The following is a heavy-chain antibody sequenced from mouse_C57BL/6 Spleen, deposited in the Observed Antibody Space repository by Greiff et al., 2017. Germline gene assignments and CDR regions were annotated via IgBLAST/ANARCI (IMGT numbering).Heavy chain of an antibody. CDR2: ISTYYGDA. Sequence: VQLQQSGPELVRPGVSVKLSCKGSGYTFTDYAMHWVQQSHAKSLEWIGVISTYYGDASYNQKFTDKATMTVDKSSSPAYMELARLTSEDAAVEYCARREIGSSYRGWYFEGWGTGTTVTVSS. CDR3: ARREIGSSYRGWYFEG. V-gene: IGHV1-67*01. CDR1: GYTFTDYA. D-gene: IGHD1-1*01. J-gene: IGHJ1*03.